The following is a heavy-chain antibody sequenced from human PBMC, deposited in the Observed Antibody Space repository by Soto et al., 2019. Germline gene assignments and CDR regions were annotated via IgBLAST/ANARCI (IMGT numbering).Heavy chain of an antibody. CDR3: ARRRDYIWGSYRYEFDY. D-gene: IGHD3-16*02. J-gene: IGHJ4*02. V-gene: IGHV3-23*01. Sequence: VGSLRLSCAASGFPFGRSAMSWVRQAPGMGLEWVSTIISNTARTGYADSVKGRFTISRDSAKNSLYLQMNSLRAADTAVYYCARRRDYIWGSYRYEFDYWGQGTLVTVS. CDR1: GFPFGRSA. CDR2: IISNTART.